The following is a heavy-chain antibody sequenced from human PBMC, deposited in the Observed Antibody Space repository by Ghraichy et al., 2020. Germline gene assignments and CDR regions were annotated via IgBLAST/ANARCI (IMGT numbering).Heavy chain of an antibody. V-gene: IGHV1-69*13. J-gene: IGHJ6*03. D-gene: IGHD4-17*01. Sequence: SVKVSCKASGGTFSSYAISWVRQAPGQGLEWMGGIIPIFGTANYAQKFQGRVTITADESTSTAYMELSSLRSEDTAVYYCASATPTTVTTYYYYYMDVWGKGTTVTVSS. CDR3: ASATPTTVTTYYYYYMDV. CDR1: GGTFSSYA. CDR2: IIPIFGTA.